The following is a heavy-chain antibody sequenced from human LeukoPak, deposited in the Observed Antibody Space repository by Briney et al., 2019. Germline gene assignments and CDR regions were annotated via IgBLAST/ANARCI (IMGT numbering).Heavy chain of an antibody. CDR3: ARPAGWGSLDF. Sequence: GGSLRLSCAASGFTFSTYWMGWVRQAPGRGLEWVTNIKQDGSEKYYVDSVKGRFTISKDNAKNSLYLQMNSPRAEDTAVYYCARPAGWGSLDFWGQGTLVTVSS. J-gene: IGHJ4*02. CDR1: GFTFSTYW. CDR2: IKQDGSEK. D-gene: IGHD7-27*01. V-gene: IGHV3-7*01.